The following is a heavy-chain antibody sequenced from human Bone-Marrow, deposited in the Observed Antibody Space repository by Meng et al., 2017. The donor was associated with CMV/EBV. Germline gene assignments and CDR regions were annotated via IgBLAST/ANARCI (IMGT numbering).Heavy chain of an antibody. D-gene: IGHD3-9*01. CDR1: GGSFSGYY. Sequence: QVQLQQWGAGLLKPSETLSLTCAVYGGSFSGYYWSWIRQPPGKGLEWIGEINHSGSTNYNPSLKSRVTISVDTSKNQFSLKLSSVTAADTAVYYCARRLRETGPKYFQHWGQGTLVTVSS. CDR3: ARRLRETGPKYFQH. CDR2: INHSGST. V-gene: IGHV4-34*01. J-gene: IGHJ1*01.